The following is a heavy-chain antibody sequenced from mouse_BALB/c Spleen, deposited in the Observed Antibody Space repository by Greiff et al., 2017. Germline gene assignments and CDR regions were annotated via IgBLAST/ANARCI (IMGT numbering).Heavy chain of an antibody. CDR3: AREATVVANAMDY. Sequence: VQLKESGPGLVKPSQSLSLTCTVTGYSITSDYAWTWIRQFPGNKLEWMGYISYSGSTSYNPSLKSRISITRDTSKNQFFLQLNSVTTEDTATYYCAREATVVANAMDYWGQGTSVTVSS. V-gene: IGHV3-2*02. CDR1: GYSITSDYA. D-gene: IGHD1-1*01. CDR2: ISYSGST. J-gene: IGHJ4*01.